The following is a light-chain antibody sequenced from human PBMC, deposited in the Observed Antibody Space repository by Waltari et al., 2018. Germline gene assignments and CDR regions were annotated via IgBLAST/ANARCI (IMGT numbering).Light chain of an antibody. CDR2: EVT. CDR1: SSDVGAYTY. CDR3: SSYAGSNKGV. Sequence: QSALTQPPSASGSPGQSVTISCTGTSSDVGAYTYVPWYQQHPGKAPKLMIYEVTKRPSGVPDRFSGSKSGNTASLTVSGLQAEDEADYYCSSYAGSNKGVFGGGTHLTVL. V-gene: IGLV2-8*01. J-gene: IGLJ2*01.